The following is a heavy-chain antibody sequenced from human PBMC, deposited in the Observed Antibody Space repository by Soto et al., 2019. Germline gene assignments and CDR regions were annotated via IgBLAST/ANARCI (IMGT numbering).Heavy chain of an antibody. CDR2: IYYSGST. D-gene: IGHD3-22*01. CDR3: ARLGGYYQAFDS. V-gene: IGHV4-61*01. CDR1: GGSVSSGTYY. Sequence: SETLSLTCTVSGGSVSSGTYYWNWIRQPPGKGLEWIGLIYYSGSTNYNPSLKSRVTISFDTSKNQFSLKLNSVTAADTAVYYCARLGGYYQAFDSWGQGTLVTVSS. J-gene: IGHJ4*02.